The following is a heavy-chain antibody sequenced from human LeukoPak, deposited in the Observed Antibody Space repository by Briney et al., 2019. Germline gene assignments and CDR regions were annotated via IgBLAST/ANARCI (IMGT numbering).Heavy chain of an antibody. CDR3: ARGETYYDFWSGYWYYFDY. D-gene: IGHD3-3*01. CDR2: IYYSGST. CDR1: GGSISSSSYY. Sequence: PSETLSLTCTVSGGSISSSSYYWGWIRQPPGKGLEWIGSIYYSGSTYYNPSLKSRVTISVDTSNNQFSLKLSSVTAADTAVYYCARGETYYDFWSGYWYYFDYWGQGTLVTVSS. V-gene: IGHV4-39*07. J-gene: IGHJ4*02.